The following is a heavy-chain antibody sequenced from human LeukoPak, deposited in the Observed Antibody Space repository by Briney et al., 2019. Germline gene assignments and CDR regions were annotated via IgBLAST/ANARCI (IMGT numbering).Heavy chain of an antibody. Sequence: GRSLRLSCAASGFTFSSYGMHWVRQAPGKGPEWVAVIWYDGSNKYYADSVKGRFTISRDNSKNTLYLQMNSLRAEDTAVYYCAKDRPIWFGELGYFDYWGQGTLVTVSS. CDR2: IWYDGSNK. CDR3: AKDRPIWFGELGYFDY. D-gene: IGHD3-10*01. J-gene: IGHJ4*02. V-gene: IGHV3-33*06. CDR1: GFTFSSYG.